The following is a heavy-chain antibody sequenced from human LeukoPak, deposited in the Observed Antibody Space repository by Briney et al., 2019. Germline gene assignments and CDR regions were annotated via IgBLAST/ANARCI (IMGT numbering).Heavy chain of an antibody. D-gene: IGHD1-1*01. CDR3: ARGRVSSSTWYSTYYYYFYMDV. CDR1: GYSISSGYC. Sequence: SETLSLTCTVSGYSISSGYCWGWIRQPPGKGLEWIGCIYHSVSTNYNPSLKSRVTISVDTSKNQFSLKLSSVTAADTAVYFCARGRVSSSTWYSTYYYYFYMDVWGKGTTVTVSS. CDR2: IYHSVST. J-gene: IGHJ6*03. V-gene: IGHV4-38-2*02.